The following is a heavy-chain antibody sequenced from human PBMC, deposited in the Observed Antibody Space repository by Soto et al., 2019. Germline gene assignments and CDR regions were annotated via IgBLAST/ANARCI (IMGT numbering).Heavy chain of an antibody. Sequence: QVQLVESGGGVVQPGRSLRLSCAASGFTFSSYGMHWVRQAPGKGLEWVAVISYDGSNKYYADSVKGRFTISRDNSKNTLYLQMNSLRAEDTAVYYCAKDLTIFGGSYYYYGMDVWGQGTTVTVSS. D-gene: IGHD3-3*01. V-gene: IGHV3-30*18. CDR1: GFTFSSYG. J-gene: IGHJ6*02. CDR3: AKDLTIFGGSYYYYGMDV. CDR2: ISYDGSNK.